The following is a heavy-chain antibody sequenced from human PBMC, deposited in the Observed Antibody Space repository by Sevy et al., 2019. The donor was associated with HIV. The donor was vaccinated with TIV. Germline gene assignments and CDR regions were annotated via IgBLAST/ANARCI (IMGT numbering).Heavy chain of an antibody. D-gene: IGHD3-16*02. Sequence: GGSLRLSCAASGFTFSSYGMHWVRQAPGKGLEWVAFIRYDGSNKYYADSVKGRFTISRDNSKNTLYLQMNSLRAEDTVVYYCAKDGASDYIWGSYRPSWFDPWGQGTLVSVSS. CDR3: AKDGASDYIWGSYRPSWFDP. V-gene: IGHV3-30*02. CDR1: GFTFSSYG. J-gene: IGHJ5*02. CDR2: IRYDGSNK.